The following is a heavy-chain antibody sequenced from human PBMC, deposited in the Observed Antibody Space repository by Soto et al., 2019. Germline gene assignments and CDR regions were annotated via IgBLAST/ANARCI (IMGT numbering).Heavy chain of an antibody. Sequence: GESLKISCKGSGYSFTSYWIGWVRQMPGKCLEWMGIIYPGDSDTRYSPSFQGQVTISADKSISTAYLQWSSLKASDTAMYYCARRGIPMHYYYYYGMDVWSQGTTVTVSS. J-gene: IGHJ6*02. CDR3: ARRGIPMHYYYYYGMDV. CDR1: GYSFTSYW. CDR2: IYPGDSDT. V-gene: IGHV5-51*01. D-gene: IGHD1-26*01.